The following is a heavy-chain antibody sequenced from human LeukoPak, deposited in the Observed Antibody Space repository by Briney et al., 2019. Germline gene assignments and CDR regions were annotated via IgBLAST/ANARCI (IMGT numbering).Heavy chain of an antibody. J-gene: IGHJ5*02. V-gene: IGHV5-51*01. CDR1: GYSFTSYW. Sequence: GESLKISCKGSGYSFTSYWIGWVRQMPGKGLEWMRIIYPGDSDTRYSPSFQGQVTISADKSISTAYLQWSSLKASDTAMYYCARSSRIYSGSDWAPRWFDPWGQGTLVTVSS. D-gene: IGHD1-26*01. CDR3: ARSSRIYSGSDWAPRWFDP. CDR2: IYPGDSDT.